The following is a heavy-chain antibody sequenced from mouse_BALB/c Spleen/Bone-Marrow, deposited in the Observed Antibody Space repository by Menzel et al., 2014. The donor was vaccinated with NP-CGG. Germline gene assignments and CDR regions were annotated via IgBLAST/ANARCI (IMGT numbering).Heavy chain of an antibody. CDR1: GYSFTGYY. CDR3: ESRGEYFDV. V-gene: IGHV1-31*01. Sequence: VQLQQSGPELVKPGASVKISCTSSGYSFTGYYMHWVKQSHGNSLDWIGYIYPYNGVSSYNQKFKGKATLTVDKSSSTAYMELRSLTSDDSAVYYCESRGEYFDVWGAGTTVTVSS. J-gene: IGHJ1*01. CDR2: IYPYNGVS.